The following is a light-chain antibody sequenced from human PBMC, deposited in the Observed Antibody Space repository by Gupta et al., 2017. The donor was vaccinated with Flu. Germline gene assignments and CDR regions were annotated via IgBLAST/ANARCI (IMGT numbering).Light chain of an antibody. CDR1: SSDVGGYNY. Sequence: SFTISCTGTSSDVGGYNYVSWYQQHPAKAPKLMIYEVSKRPAGVPDRFSGSKSGNTASLTVSGLQAEDEADYYCSSYAGSNNLVFGGGTKLTVL. CDR2: EVS. J-gene: IGLJ3*02. CDR3: SSYAGSNNLV. V-gene: IGLV2-8*01.